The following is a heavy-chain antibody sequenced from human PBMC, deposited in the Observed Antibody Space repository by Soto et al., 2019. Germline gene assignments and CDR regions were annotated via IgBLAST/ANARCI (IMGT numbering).Heavy chain of an antibody. D-gene: IGHD6-19*01. CDR1: GFTFSSYG. V-gene: IGHV3-23*01. CDR2: ITRDGGGT. CDR3: ARRDTSGWYYFDY. J-gene: IGHJ4*02. Sequence: GGSLRLSCAASGFTFSSYGMSWVRQAPGKGLEWVASITRDGGGTYYADSVKGRLTISRDNSKNTLYLQMSSLRAEDTAVYSCARRDTSGWYYFDYWGQGTLVTVSS.